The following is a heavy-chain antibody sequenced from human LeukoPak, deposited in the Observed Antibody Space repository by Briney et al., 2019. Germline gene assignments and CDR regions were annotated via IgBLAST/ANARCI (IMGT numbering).Heavy chain of an antibody. CDR1: GFTFDDYA. J-gene: IGHJ4*02. CDR2: ISGDGGRT. V-gene: IGHV3-43*02. D-gene: IGHD6-19*01. CDR3: AKLSLAGTGGYFDC. Sequence: GGSLRLSCAASGFTFDDYAMHWVRQAPGKGLEWVSLISGDGGRTYYADSVKGRFTISRDNSKNSLFLQMNSLRTEDTAFYYCAKLSLAGTGGYFDCWGQGTLVTVSS.